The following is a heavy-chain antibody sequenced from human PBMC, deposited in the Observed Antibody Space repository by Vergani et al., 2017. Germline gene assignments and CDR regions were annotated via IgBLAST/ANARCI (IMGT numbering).Heavy chain of an antibody. CDR1: GFTFDDYT. D-gene: IGHD4-11*01. CDR3: AKGSHGTVTSPFDY. V-gene: IGHV3-43*01. J-gene: IGHJ4*02. CDR2: ISWDGGST. Sequence: VQLVESGGGVVQPGRSLRLSCAASGFTFDDYTMHWVRQAPGKGLEWVSLISWDGGSTYYADSVKGRFTISRDNSKNSLYLQMNSLRTEDTALYYCAKGSHGTVTSPFDYWGQGTLVTVSS.